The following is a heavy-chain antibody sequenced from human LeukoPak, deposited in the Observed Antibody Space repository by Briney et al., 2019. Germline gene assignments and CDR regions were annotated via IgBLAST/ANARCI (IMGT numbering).Heavy chain of an antibody. CDR2: MDPDGRTI. V-gene: IGHV3-74*01. D-gene: IGHD1-1*01. CDR3: ISDLCGRDDQ. J-gene: IGHJ5*02. Sequence: GSLLLSCDASGFAFSSYWMHWVRQAPGKGLEWVSRMDPDGRTIDYAASVKGRFTISRDNAKDTLYLQMSSLRDEDTAVYYRISDLCGRDDQWGRGTLVTVSS. CDR1: GFAFSSYW.